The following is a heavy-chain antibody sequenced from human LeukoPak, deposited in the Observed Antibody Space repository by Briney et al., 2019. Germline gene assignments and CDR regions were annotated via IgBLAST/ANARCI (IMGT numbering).Heavy chain of an antibody. Sequence: PSETLSLTCALSGDSFTENWWSWVRQSPEKGLEWIGEIFHTGSTNYNPSLKSRVILSIDPSKWQFSLKLMSMTDADTAIYYCVRNGYYSVDYWGQGTLVTVS. J-gene: IGHJ4*02. CDR3: VRNGYYSVDY. CDR1: GDSFTENW. V-gene: IGHV4-4*02. CDR2: IFHTGST. D-gene: IGHD3-3*01.